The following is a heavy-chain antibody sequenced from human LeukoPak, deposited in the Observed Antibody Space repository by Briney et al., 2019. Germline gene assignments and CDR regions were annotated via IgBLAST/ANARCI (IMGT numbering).Heavy chain of an antibody. CDR1: GGSISSSSMY. Sequence: KPSETLSLTCTVSGGSISSSSMYWGWIRQPPGKGLEWIGSIYYSGSAYYNPSLKSRVIISVDTSKNQFSLKLSSVTAADTAVYYCARGHPMITFGGVIVIEDYWGQGTLVTVSS. CDR3: ARGHPMITFGGVIVIEDY. D-gene: IGHD3-16*02. CDR2: IYYSGSA. J-gene: IGHJ4*02. V-gene: IGHV4-39*01.